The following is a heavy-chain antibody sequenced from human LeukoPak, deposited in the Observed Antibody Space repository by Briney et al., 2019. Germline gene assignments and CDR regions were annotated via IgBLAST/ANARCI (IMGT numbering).Heavy chain of an antibody. CDR3: ARWDDSAWAFGN. CDR2: INHSGST. CDR1: GGSFSDYY. J-gene: IGHJ4*02. Sequence: SETLSLTCAVYGGSFSDYYWSWIRQPPGKGLEWIGEINHSGSTNYNPSLKSRVTISVDTSKNQFSLKLSSVTAADTAVYYCARWDDSAWAFGNWGPGTLVTVSS. V-gene: IGHV4-34*01. D-gene: IGHD6-19*01.